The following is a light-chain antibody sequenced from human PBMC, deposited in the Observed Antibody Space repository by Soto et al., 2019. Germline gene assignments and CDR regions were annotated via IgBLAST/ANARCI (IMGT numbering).Light chain of an antibody. CDR1: QSVTSN. CDR2: GSS. Sequence: EIVLTQSPGTLSLSPGERATLSCRASQSVTSNYLAWYQQKPGQAPRLLIFGSSTRATGVPDRFSGTGSGTEFTLTISSLKSEDYAVYYCQQYSSWPPITFGQGTRLEIK. V-gene: IGKV3-15*01. CDR3: QQYSSWPPIT. J-gene: IGKJ5*01.